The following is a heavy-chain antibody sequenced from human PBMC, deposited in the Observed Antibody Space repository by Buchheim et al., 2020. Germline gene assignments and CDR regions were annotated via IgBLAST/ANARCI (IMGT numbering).Heavy chain of an antibody. CDR2: IKQDGSEK. CDR3: ARESSIVVATRGYFQH. CDR1: GFTFSSYA. Sequence: EVQLLESGGGLVQPGGSLRLSCAASGFTFSSYAMSWVRQAPGKGLEWVANIKQDGSEKYYVDSVKGRFTISRDNAKNSLYLQMNSLRAEDTAVYYCARESSIVVATRGYFQHWGQGTL. D-gene: IGHD3-22*01. V-gene: IGHV3-7*01. J-gene: IGHJ1*01.